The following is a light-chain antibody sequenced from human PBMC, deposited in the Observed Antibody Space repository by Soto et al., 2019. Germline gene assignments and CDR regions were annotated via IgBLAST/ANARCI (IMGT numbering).Light chain of an antibody. CDR2: DAS. CDR3: QHRSSWPGA. J-gene: IGKJ3*01. V-gene: IGKV3-11*01. Sequence: EVVLTQSPDTLSLSPGERATLSSSASQSVSSFLAWYQQKPGQAPRLLIYDASNRATGIPARFSGSGSGTDFTLTISSLEPEDFAVYYCQHRSSWPGAFGPGTKVAIK. CDR1: QSVSSF.